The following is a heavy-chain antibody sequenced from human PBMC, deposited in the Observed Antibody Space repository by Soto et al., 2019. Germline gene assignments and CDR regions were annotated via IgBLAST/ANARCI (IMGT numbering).Heavy chain of an antibody. CDR2: IYHSGST. J-gene: IGHJ5*02. V-gene: IGHV4-30-2*01. Sequence: QLQLQESGSGLVKPSQTLSLTCAVSGGSISSGGYSWSWIRQPPGKGLEWIGYIYHSGSTYYNPSLNSRVTITVDRSKNQFSLKLSSVTAADTAVYYCARSAARPYNWCDPWGQGTLVTVSS. CDR1: GGSISSGGYS. CDR3: ARSAARPYNWCDP. D-gene: IGHD6-6*01.